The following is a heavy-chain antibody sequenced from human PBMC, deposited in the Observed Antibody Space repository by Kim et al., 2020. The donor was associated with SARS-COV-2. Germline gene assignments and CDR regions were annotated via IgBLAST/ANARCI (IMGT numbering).Heavy chain of an antibody. D-gene: IGHD2-2*01. CDR3: AREKYCSSTSCRNWFDP. CDR2: IYYSGST. V-gene: IGHV4-61*01. CDR1: GGSVSSGSYY. J-gene: IGHJ5*02. Sequence: SETLSLTCTVSGGSVSSGSYYWSWIRQPPGKGLEWIGYIYYSGSTNYNPSLKSRVTISVDTSKNQFSLKLSSVTAADTAVYYCAREKYCSSTSCRNWFDPWGQGTLVTVSS.